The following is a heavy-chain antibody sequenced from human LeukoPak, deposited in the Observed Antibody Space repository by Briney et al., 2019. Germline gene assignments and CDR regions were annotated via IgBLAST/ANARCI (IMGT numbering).Heavy chain of an antibody. Sequence: GGSLRLSCAASGFTFSSYAMSWVRQAPGKGLEWVSAISGSGGSTLYADSVKGRFTISRDNSKNTLYLQMNSLRAEDTAVYYCAKDRAQTPLKYWGQGTLVTVSS. CDR3: AKDRAQTPLKY. CDR1: GFTFSSYA. V-gene: IGHV3-23*01. D-gene: IGHD3-10*01. J-gene: IGHJ4*02. CDR2: ISGSGGST.